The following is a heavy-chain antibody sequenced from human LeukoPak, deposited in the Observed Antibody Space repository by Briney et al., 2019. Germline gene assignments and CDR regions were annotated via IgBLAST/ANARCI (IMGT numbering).Heavy chain of an antibody. V-gene: IGHV3-21*01. CDR2: ISSSSSYI. J-gene: IGHJ3*02. CDR1: GFTFSSYS. Sequence: GGSLRLSCAASGFTFSSYSMNWVRQAPGQGLEWVSSISSSSSYIYYADSVKGRFTISRDNAKSSLYLQMNSLRAEDTAVYYCATSTGYSSGWYSVAVGAFDIWGQGTMVTVSS. D-gene: IGHD6-19*01. CDR3: ATSTGYSSGWYSVAVGAFDI.